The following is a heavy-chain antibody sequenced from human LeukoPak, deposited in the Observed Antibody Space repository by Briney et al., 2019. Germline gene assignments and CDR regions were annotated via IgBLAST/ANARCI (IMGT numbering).Heavy chain of an antibody. J-gene: IGHJ4*02. CDR1: GFTFSSYG. CDR3: AKDRPMTTGIDY. Sequence: GGSLRLSCAASGFTFSSYGMHWVRQAPGKGLEWVAVISYDGSNKYYAGSVKGRFTISRDNSKNTLYLQMNSLRAEDTAVYYCAKDRPMTTGIDYWGQGTLVTVSS. V-gene: IGHV3-30*18. CDR2: ISYDGSNK.